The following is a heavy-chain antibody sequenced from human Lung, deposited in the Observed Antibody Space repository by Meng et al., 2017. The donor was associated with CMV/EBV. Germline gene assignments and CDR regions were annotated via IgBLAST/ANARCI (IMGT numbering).Heavy chain of an antibody. CDR2: ISSSGSTI. Sequence: GGSLRLSCAASGFTFSSYEMNWVRQAPGKGLEWVSYISSSGSTIYYADSVKGRFTISRDNAKNSLYLQMNSLRAEDTAVYYCATDVCLVVVPAAIRFDYYYYGMDVWGQGTTVTVSS. D-gene: IGHD2-2*02. CDR3: ATDVCLVVVPAAIRFDYYYYGMDV. J-gene: IGHJ6*02. V-gene: IGHV3-48*03. CDR1: GFTFSSYE.